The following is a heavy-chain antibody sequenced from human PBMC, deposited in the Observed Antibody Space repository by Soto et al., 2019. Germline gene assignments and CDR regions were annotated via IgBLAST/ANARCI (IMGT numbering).Heavy chain of an antibody. CDR1: GYSFTSYW. V-gene: IGHV5-51*01. J-gene: IGHJ6*02. D-gene: IGHD3-3*01. Sequence: PGESLKISCKGSGYSFTSYWIGWVRQMPGKGLEWMGIIYPGDSDTRYSPSFQGQVTIPADKSISTAYLQWSSLKASDTAMYYCARQVYDFWSGYPYYYYYGMDVWGQGTTVTVSS. CDR3: ARQVYDFWSGYPYYYYYGMDV. CDR2: IYPGDSDT.